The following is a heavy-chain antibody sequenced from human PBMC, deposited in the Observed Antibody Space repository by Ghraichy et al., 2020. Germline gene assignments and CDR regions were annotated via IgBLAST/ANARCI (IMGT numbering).Heavy chain of an antibody. CDR3: AREGDISGWYDPHWHFDL. J-gene: IGHJ2*01. V-gene: IGHV3-33*01. D-gene: IGHD6-19*01. CDR1: GFTFSRNA. Sequence: LSLTCAASGFTFSRNAMHWVRQAPGKGLEWVAVIWYDGSNKYYADSVKGRFTISRDNSKNTLYLQMDSLRVDDAAIYYCAREGDISGWYDPHWHFDLWGRGTLVTVSS. CDR2: IWYDGSNK.